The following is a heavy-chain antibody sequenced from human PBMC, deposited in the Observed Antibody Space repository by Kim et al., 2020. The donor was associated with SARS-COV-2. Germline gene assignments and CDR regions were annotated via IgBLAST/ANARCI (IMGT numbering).Heavy chain of an antibody. D-gene: IGHD3-9*01. CDR2: INHSGST. Sequence: SETLSLTCAVYGGSFSGYYCSWIRQPPGKGLEWIGEINHSGSTNYNPSLKSRVTISVDTSKNQFSLNLGSVTAADTAVYYCARGKREYDILTGYRGGKSNWFDSWGQGTLVTVSS. CDR3: ARGKREYDILTGYRGGKSNWFDS. V-gene: IGHV4-34*01. J-gene: IGHJ5*01. CDR1: GGSFSGYY.